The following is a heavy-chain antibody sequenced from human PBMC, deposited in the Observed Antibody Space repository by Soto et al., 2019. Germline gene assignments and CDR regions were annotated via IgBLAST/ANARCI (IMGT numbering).Heavy chain of an antibody. CDR2: VSYTGST. V-gene: IGHV4-61*01. J-gene: IGHJ5*02. CDR1: GGSVTSGTFY. CDR3: ARGDALNWFDP. Sequence: QLQLRESGPGLVKASETLSLTCTVSGGSVTSGTFYWTWVRQPPAKGLEWIGYVSYTGSTNYNPSLKRRVTISTDTSKNQFSLRLTSVTAADTAVYYCARGDALNWFDPWGQGTLVTVSS.